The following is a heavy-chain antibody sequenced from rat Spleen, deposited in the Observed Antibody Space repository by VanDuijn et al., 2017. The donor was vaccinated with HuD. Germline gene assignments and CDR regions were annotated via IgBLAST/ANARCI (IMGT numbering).Heavy chain of an antibody. Sequence: EVQLVESGGDLMQPGRSLKVSCAASGFTFSDYYMAWVRQAPKKGLEWVATIIYDGSSTYYRDSVKGRFTISRDNSKSTLYLQMDSLTSEDTATYFCATGPRILRIDWFAYWGQGTLVTVSS. J-gene: IGHJ3*01. V-gene: IGHV5S10*01. CDR1: GFTFSDYY. D-gene: IGHD1-6*01. CDR2: IIYDGSST. CDR3: ATGPRILRIDWFAY.